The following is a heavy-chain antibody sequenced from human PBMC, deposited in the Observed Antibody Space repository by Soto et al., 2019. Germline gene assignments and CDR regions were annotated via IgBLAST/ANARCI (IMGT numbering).Heavy chain of an antibody. CDR3: ARSPPGGYHYYSGMDV. J-gene: IGHJ6*02. CDR2: MGIAGDT. Sequence: EVQLVASGGGLVQPGGSLRLSCAASGFPFSSYDMQWVRQATGKGLEWVSAMGIAGDTYYPGSVKGRFTISRENAKNSWYLQMNSLRAGDTAVYYCARSPPGGYHYYSGMDVWGQGTTVTVSS. D-gene: IGHD3-22*01. CDR1: GFPFSSYD. V-gene: IGHV3-13*04.